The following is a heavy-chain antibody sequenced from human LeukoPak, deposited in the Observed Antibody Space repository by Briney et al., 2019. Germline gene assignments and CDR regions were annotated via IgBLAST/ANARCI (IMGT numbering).Heavy chain of an antibody. CDR3: AREFTAGLAMIVVLHEAFDI. CDR2: IYYSGST. Sequence: SETLSLTCTVSGGSISSNSYYWGWIRQPPGKGLEWIGSIYYSGSTYYNPSLKSRVTISVDTSKNQFSLKLSSVTAADTAVYYCAREFTAGLAMIVVLHEAFDIWGQGTMVTVSS. D-gene: IGHD3-22*01. CDR1: GGSISSNSYY. V-gene: IGHV4-39*07. J-gene: IGHJ3*02.